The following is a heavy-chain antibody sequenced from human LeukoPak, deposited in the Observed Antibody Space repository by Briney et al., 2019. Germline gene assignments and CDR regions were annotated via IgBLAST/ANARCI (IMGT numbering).Heavy chain of an antibody. J-gene: IGHJ6*03. CDR1: GGSISRGGYY. V-gene: IGHV4-61*08. CDR3: ARERDFWSGYYTQYFYYYMDV. CDR2: IYYSGST. D-gene: IGHD3-3*01. Sequence: SETLSLTCTVSGGSISRGGYYWSWIRQHPGKGLEWIGYIYYSGSTNYNPSLKSRVTISVDTSKIQFSLKLSSVTAADTAVYYCARERDFWSGYYTQYFYYYMDVWGKGTTVTVSS.